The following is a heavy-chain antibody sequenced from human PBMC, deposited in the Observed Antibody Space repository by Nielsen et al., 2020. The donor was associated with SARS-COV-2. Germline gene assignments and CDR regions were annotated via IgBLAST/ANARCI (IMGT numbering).Heavy chain of an antibody. Sequence: GGSLRLSCTASGFTFSSYAMTWVRQAPGKGLEWVSAISGSGGRTYYPDSVKGRFTISRENGENSVYLQMNSLRAEDTAVYHCVRDEVEMATTPGFDSWGQGTLVTVSS. CDR2: ISGSGGRT. CDR3: VRDEVEMATTPGFDS. D-gene: IGHD5-24*01. V-gene: IGHV3-23*01. CDR1: GFTFSSYA. J-gene: IGHJ4*02.